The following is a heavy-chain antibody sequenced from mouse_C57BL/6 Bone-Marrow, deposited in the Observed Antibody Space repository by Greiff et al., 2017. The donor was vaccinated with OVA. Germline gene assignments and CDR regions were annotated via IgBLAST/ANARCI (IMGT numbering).Heavy chain of an antibody. D-gene: IGHD1-1*01. CDR3: ARDTTVVAKGYFDV. CDR1: GYSITSGYY. Sequence: DVKLQESGPGLVKPSQSLSLTCSVTGYSITSGYYWNWIRQFPGNKLEWMGYISYDGSNNYNPSLKNRISITRDTSKNQFFLKLNSVTTEDTATYYCARDTTVVAKGYFDVWGTGTTVTVSS. CDR2: ISYDGSN. V-gene: IGHV3-6*01. J-gene: IGHJ1*03.